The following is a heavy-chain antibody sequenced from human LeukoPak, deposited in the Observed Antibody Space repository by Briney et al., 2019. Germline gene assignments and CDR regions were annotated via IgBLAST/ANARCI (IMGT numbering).Heavy chain of an antibody. CDR1: GGTFSSYA. D-gene: IGHD3-10*01. CDR2: IIPIFGTA. J-gene: IGHJ3*02. CDR3: ARADYYGSGSDLGAFDI. V-gene: IGHV1-69*13. Sequence: SVKVTCKASGGTFSSYAISWVRQAPGQGLEWMGGIIPIFGTANYAQKFQGRVTITADESTSTAYMELSSLRSEDTAVYYCARADYYGSGSDLGAFDIWGQGTMVTVSS.